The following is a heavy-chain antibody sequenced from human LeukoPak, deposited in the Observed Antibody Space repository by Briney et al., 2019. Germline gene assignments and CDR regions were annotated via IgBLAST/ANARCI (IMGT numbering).Heavy chain of an antibody. CDR2: ISSSGSTI. D-gene: IGHD2-2*01. CDR1: GFTFSDYY. J-gene: IGHJ4*02. V-gene: IGHV3-11*04. Sequence: GGSLRLSCAASGFTFSDYYMSWIRQAPGKGLEWVSYISSSGSTIYYADSVKGRFSISRDNAKNSLYLQMNSLRAEDTAVYYCARYCSSTSCYGTFDYWGQGTLVTVSS. CDR3: ARYCSSTSCYGTFDY.